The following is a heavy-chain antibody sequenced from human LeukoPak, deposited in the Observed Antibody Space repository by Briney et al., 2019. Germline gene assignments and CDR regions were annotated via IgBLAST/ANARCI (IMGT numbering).Heavy chain of an antibody. J-gene: IGHJ5*02. V-gene: IGHV4-34*01. CDR1: GFTFSSYW. D-gene: IGHD3-10*01. CDR3: ARIIGELLWFGEFINWFDP. Sequence: GSLRLSCAASGFTFSSYWMSWIRQPPGKGLEWIGEINHSGSTNYNPSLKSRVTISVDTSKNQFSLKLSSVTAADTAVYYCARIIGELLWFGEFINWFDPWGQGTLVTVSS. CDR2: INHSGST.